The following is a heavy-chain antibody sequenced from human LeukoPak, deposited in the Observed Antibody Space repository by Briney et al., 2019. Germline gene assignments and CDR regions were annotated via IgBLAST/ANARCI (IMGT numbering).Heavy chain of an antibody. CDR3: ARLGGQLDKMPFDY. J-gene: IGHJ4*02. D-gene: IGHD6-13*01. V-gene: IGHV4-59*01. Sequence: PSETLSLTCTVSGGSISSYYWSWIRQPPGKGLEWIGYIYYSGSTNHNPSLKSRVTISVDTSKNQFSLKLSSVTAADTAVYYCARLGGQLDKMPFDYWGQGTLVTVSS. CDR1: GGSISSYY. CDR2: IYYSGST.